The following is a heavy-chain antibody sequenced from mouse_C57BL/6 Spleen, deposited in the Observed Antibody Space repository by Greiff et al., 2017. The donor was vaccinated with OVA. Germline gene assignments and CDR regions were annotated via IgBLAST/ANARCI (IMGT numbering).Heavy chain of an antibody. D-gene: IGHD1-1*01. CDR3: ARTHYYGSSYVDY. Sequence: EVQLQQSGPELVKPGASVKISCKASGYSFTDYNMNWVKQSNGKSLEWIGVINPNYGTTSYNQKFKGKATMTVGASSSTSYMQRNSLTSEDSAVYYFARTHYYGSSYVDYWGQGTTLTVSS. CDR2: INPNYGTT. CDR1: GYSFTDYN. J-gene: IGHJ2*01. V-gene: IGHV1-39*01.